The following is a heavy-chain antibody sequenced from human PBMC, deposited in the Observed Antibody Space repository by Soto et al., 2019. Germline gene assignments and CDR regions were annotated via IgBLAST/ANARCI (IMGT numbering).Heavy chain of an antibody. J-gene: IGHJ6*02. CDR2: ISDYNGNT. CDR3: AREGYYSGSESYSPPRYYGMDV. D-gene: IGHD3-10*01. V-gene: IGHV1-18*01. Sequence: QVQLVQSGAEVKKPGASVKVSCKTSGYIFHNYGISWVRQAPGQGLEWMGWISDYNGNTKYAQKFQGRVTMATDTSKRTAYMELSRRSSAATAVYYCAREGYYSGSESYSPPRYYGMDVWGHGTTVPVSS. CDR1: GYIFHNYG.